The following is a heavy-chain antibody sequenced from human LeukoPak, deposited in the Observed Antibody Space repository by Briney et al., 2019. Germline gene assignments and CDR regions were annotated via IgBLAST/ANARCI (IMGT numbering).Heavy chain of an antibody. J-gene: IGHJ4*02. Sequence: GGSLRLSCAASGFTFDDYGMSWVRQAPGKGLEWVSGINWNGGSTGYADPVKGRFTISRDNAKNSLYLKMNSLRAEDTALYYCARQIGYSYGYGGDYWGQGTLVTVSS. CDR2: INWNGGST. CDR1: GFTFDDYG. V-gene: IGHV3-20*04. D-gene: IGHD5-18*01. CDR3: ARQIGYSYGYGGDY.